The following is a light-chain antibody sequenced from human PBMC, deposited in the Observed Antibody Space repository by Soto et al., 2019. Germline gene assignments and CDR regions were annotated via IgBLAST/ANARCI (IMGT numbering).Light chain of an antibody. V-gene: IGLV2-14*01. CDR1: SSDVGAYDY. Sequence: QSALTQAASVSGSPGQSITISCTGTSSDVGAYDYVTWYQQHPGKAPKVMIYKVSNRPSGVSNRFSGSKSGNTASLTISGLQAEYEADYYCSSYTTGSLVVFGGGTKLTVL. J-gene: IGLJ2*01. CDR2: KVS. CDR3: SSYTTGSLVV.